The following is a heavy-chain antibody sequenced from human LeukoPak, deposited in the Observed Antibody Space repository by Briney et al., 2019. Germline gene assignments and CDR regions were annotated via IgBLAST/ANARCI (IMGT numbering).Heavy chain of an antibody. V-gene: IGHV3-21*01. J-gene: IGHJ6*02. CDR3: ARVSTGPYYYYGMDV. CDR1: GFTFNNFA. CDR2: ISSSSSYI. D-gene: IGHD1-14*01. Sequence: GGSLRLSCAATGFTFNNFAMHWVRQAPGKGLEWVSSISSSSSYIYYADSVKGRFTISRDNAKNSLYLQMNSLRAEDTAVYYCARVSTGPYYYYGMDVWGQGTTVTVSS.